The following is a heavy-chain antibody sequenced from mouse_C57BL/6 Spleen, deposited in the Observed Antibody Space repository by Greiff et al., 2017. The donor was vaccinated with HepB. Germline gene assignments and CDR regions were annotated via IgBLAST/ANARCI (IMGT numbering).Heavy chain of an antibody. CDR3: ARSVPYYYGSRYYAMDY. J-gene: IGHJ4*01. V-gene: IGHV1-53*01. CDR2: INPSNGGT. CDR1: GYTFTSYW. Sequence: QVQLQQPGTELVKPGASVKLSCKASGYTFTSYWMHWVKQRPGQGLEWIGNINPSNGGTNYNEKFKSKATLTVDKSSSTAYMQLSSLTSEYSAVYYCARSVPYYYGSRYYAMDYWGQGTSVTVSS. D-gene: IGHD1-1*01.